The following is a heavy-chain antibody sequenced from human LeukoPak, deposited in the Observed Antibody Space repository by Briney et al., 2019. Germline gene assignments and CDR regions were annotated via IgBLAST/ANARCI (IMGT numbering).Heavy chain of an antibody. Sequence: GGSLRLSCAASGFTFSSNNMNWVRQAPGKGLEWVSYISSSGSTIYYADSVKGRFTISRDNSKNTLYLQMNSLRAEDTAVYYCAKGYARWELPLGDYWGQGTLVTVSS. CDR2: ISSSGSTI. J-gene: IGHJ4*02. D-gene: IGHD2-15*01. CDR1: GFTFSSNN. CDR3: AKGYARWELPLGDY. V-gene: IGHV3-48*01.